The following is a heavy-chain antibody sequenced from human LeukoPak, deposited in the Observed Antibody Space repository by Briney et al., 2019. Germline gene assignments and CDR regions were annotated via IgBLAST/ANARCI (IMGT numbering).Heavy chain of an antibody. CDR3: VKDGMFRGIIGKFFDY. CDR2: ISGSDDNS. D-gene: IGHD3-10*01. Sequence: PGGSLRPSCAASGFTFSNYAMGWVRQAPGKGLEWVSVISGSDDNSYYADSVRGRFTISRDNSKNTLLLQMNSLRAEDTAIYYCVKDGMFRGIIGKFFDYWGRGTLVTVSS. CDR1: GFTFSNYA. J-gene: IGHJ4*02. V-gene: IGHV3-23*01.